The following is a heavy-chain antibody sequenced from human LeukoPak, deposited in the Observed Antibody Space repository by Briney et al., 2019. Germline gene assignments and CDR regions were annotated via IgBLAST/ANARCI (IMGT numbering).Heavy chain of an antibody. J-gene: IGHJ5*02. CDR2: IKQDGSEK. CDR1: GFTISDYW. CDR3: VRDGGTDWYDP. D-gene: IGHD3-16*01. Sequence: GGSLRLSCAASGFTISDYWMTWVRQAPGKGLEWVANIKQDGSEKTYVDSVKGRFTISRDNAKNSIFLQMNSLRVEDMAMYFCVRDGGTDWYDPWGQGTLVSVSS. V-gene: IGHV3-7*01.